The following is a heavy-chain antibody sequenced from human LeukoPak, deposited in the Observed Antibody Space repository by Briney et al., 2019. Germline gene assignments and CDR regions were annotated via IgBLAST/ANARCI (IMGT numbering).Heavy chain of an antibody. Sequence: GGSLRLSCAASGFTFSSYWMHWVRQAPGKGLVWVSRINSDGSSTSYADSVKGRFTISRDNAKNTLYLRMNSLRAEDTAVYYCARVVPMITFGGDSFDYWGQGTLVTVSS. J-gene: IGHJ4*02. CDR3: ARVVPMITFGGDSFDY. D-gene: IGHD3-16*01. CDR1: GFTFSSYW. V-gene: IGHV3-74*01. CDR2: INSDGSST.